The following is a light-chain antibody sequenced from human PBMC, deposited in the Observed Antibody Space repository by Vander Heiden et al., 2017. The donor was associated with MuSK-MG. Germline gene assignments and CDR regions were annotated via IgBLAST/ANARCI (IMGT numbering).Light chain of an antibody. CDR2: DVS. J-gene: IGLJ3*02. CDR3: SSYTADNFVV. V-gene: IGLV2-14*01. CDR1: NNDVGTYDY. Sequence: QSALTQPASVSGSPGQSITIPCTGTNNDVGTYDYVSWYQQHPGKAPALIIFDVSARPSGVSNRFSASKSGNTASLTISGRLREDEADYYCSSYTADNFVVFGGGTKLTVL.